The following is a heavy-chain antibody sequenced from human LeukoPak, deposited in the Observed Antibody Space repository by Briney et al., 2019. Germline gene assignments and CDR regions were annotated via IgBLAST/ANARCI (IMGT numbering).Heavy chain of an antibody. CDR3: AIDWGSDFDY. D-gene: IGHD3-9*01. CDR2: ISGSGGST. V-gene: IGHV3-23*01. CDR1: GFTLSSYG. Sequence: GGTLRLSCAASGFTLSSYGMSWVRQAPGKGLEWVSAISGSGGSTYYADSVKGRFTISRDNSKNTLYLQMNSLRAEDTAVYYCAIDWGSDFDYWGQGTLVTVSS. J-gene: IGHJ4*02.